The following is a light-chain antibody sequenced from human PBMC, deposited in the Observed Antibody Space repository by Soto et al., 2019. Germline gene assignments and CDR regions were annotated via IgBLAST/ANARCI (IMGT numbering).Light chain of an antibody. CDR3: QQLNNQPFT. CDR1: QGISSY. V-gene: IGKV1-9*01. CDR2: AAS. J-gene: IGKJ3*01. Sequence: DIQVTQSPSFLSASVGDRVTITCRATQGISSYLAWYQQKPGKAPKLLIYAASTLQSGVPSRFSGSGSGTEFTLTISSLQPEDFASYDCQQLNNQPFTFGPGTRVDIK.